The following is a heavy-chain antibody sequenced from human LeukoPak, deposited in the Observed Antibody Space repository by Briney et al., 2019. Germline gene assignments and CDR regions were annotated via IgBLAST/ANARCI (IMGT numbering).Heavy chain of an antibody. Sequence: GASVKVSCKASGYTFTSYDINWVRQATGQGLEWMGWMNPNSGNTGYAQKFQGRVTITRNTSISTAYMELSSLRSEDTAVYYCTTMIVVIDAFDIWGQGTMVTVSS. J-gene: IGHJ3*02. V-gene: IGHV1-8*01. CDR2: MNPNSGNT. CDR1: GYTFTSYD. CDR3: TTMIVVIDAFDI. D-gene: IGHD3-22*01.